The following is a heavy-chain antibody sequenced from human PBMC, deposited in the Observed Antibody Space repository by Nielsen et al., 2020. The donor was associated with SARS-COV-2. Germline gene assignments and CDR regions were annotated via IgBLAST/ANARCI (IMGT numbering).Heavy chain of an antibody. CDR2: ISGSGFST. D-gene: IGHD5-12*01. J-gene: IGHJ4*02. V-gene: IGHV3-23*01. CDR3: AKDHGGYVGY. Sequence: GGSLRLSCAASGFTFGSYAMFWVRQAPGKGLEWVSGISGSGFSTHYTDSVKGRLTISRDNSKNTLYLQMNSLRAEDTAVYYCAKDHGGYVGYWGQGTLVTVSS. CDR1: GFTFGSYA.